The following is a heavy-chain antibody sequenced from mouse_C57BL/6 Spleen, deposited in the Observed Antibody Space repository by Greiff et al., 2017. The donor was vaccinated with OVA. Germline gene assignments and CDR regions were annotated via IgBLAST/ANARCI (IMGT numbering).Heavy chain of an antibody. Sequence: EVKVVESGGGLVKPGGSLKLSCAASGFTFSSYAMSWVRQTPEKRLEWVATISDGGSYTYYPDNVKGRFTISRDNAKNNLYLQMSHLKSEDTAMYYCARDDYYYFDYWGQGTTLTVSS. CDR1: GFTFSSYA. V-gene: IGHV5-4*01. J-gene: IGHJ2*01. CDR2: ISDGGSYT. CDR3: ARDDYYYFDY. D-gene: IGHD2-13*01.